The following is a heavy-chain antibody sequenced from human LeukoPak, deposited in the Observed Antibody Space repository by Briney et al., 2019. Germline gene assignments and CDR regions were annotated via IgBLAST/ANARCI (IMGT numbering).Heavy chain of an antibody. V-gene: IGHV4-4*07. CDR1: GGSISSDY. J-gene: IGHJ4*02. Sequence: TSETLSLTCTVSGGSISSDYWSWIRQPAGKGLEWIGRIYTSGSTNYNPSLKSRVTMSVDTSKNQFSLKLSSVTAADTAVYYCALQYYYGSGSDYWGQGTLVTVSS. D-gene: IGHD3-10*01. CDR3: ALQYYYGSGSDY. CDR2: IYTSGST.